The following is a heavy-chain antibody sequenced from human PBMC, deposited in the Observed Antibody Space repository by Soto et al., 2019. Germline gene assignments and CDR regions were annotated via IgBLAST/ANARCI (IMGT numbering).Heavy chain of an antibody. CDR1: GFTFSSYS. J-gene: IGHJ6*03. CDR3: AKGGNYDLWYYMDV. Sequence: GGSLRLSCAASGFTFSSYSMNWVRQAPGKGLEWVSAISSSSSCIYYADSVKGRFTISRDNAKNTLYLQMNSLRAEDTAVYYCAKGGNYDLWYYMDVWGKGTTVTVSS. CDR2: ISSSSSCI. D-gene: IGHD3-16*01. V-gene: IGHV3-21*04.